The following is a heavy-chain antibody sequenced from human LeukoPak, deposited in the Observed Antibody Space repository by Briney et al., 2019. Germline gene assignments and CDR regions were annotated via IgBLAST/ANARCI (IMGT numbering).Heavy chain of an antibody. V-gene: IGHV4-39*07. J-gene: IGHJ3*02. D-gene: IGHD2-15*01. CDR1: GGSISSGSYY. CDR3: AEDSLAQGTAFDI. Sequence: PSETLSLTCTVSGGSISSGSYYWSWIRQPPGKGLEWIGEINHSGSPNYNPSLKSRVTISMDTSKNQFSLKLSSVTAADTAVYYCAEDSLAQGTAFDIWGQGTMVTVSS. CDR2: INHSGSP.